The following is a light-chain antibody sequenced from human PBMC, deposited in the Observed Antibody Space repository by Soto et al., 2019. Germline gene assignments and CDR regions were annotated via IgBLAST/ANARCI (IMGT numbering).Light chain of an antibody. V-gene: IGKV1-5*03. CDR3: QQYNFYWT. CDR2: KVS. J-gene: IGKJ1*01. CDR1: QTIDDW. Sequence: DIQMTQSPSTLPASVGDRVTITCRASQTIDDWLAWYQQKPGKVTKLLIYKVSSLESGVPSRFSGSGSGTEFTLTISSLQPDDFATYYCQQYNFYWTFGQGTKVEIK.